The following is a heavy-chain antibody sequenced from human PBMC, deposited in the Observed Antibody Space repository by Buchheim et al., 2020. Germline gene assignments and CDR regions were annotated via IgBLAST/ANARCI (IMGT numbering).Heavy chain of an antibody. CDR2: INPSGGST. J-gene: IGHJ4*02. CDR3: ASSYCSGGSCLDWDY. V-gene: IGHV1-46*01. D-gene: IGHD2-15*01. CDR1: GYTFTSYF. Sequence: QVQLVQSGAEVKKPGASVKVSCKASGYTFTSYFMHWVRQAPGQGLEWMGIINPSGGSTSYAQKFQGRVTMTRDTSTSTVYMELSSLRSEDTAVYYCASSYCSGGSCLDWDYWGQGTL.